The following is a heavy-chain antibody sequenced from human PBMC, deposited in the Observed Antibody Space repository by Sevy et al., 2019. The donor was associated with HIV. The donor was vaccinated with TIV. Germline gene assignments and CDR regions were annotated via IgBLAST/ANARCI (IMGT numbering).Heavy chain of an antibody. V-gene: IGHV3-15*01. Sequence: GGSLRLSCAASGFTFTYSWMSWVRQAPGKGLEWVGRIKSKTEGETTDYTAPVKGRFTISRDDSKNTLYLQMNSLKTEDTAVYDCITDPEYSGYDEEVINYYYYGMDVWGQGTTVTVSS. J-gene: IGHJ6*02. CDR3: ITDPEYSGYDEEVINYYYYGMDV. CDR2: IKSKTEGETT. D-gene: IGHD5-12*01. CDR1: GFTFTYSW.